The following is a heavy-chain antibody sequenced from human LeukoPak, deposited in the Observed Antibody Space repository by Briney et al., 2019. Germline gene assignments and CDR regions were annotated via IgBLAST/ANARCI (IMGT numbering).Heavy chain of an antibody. CDR2: IYYSGST. CDR3: ARLTDRGWFDP. D-gene: IGHD3-22*01. CDR1: GGSISSGGYY. J-gene: IGHJ5*02. V-gene: IGHV4-31*03. Sequence: KPSETLSLTCTVSGGSISSGGYYWSWIRQHPGKGLEWIGYIYYSGSTYYNPSLKSRVTISVDTSKNQFSLKLSSVTAADTAVYYCARLTDRGWFDPWGQGTLVTVSS.